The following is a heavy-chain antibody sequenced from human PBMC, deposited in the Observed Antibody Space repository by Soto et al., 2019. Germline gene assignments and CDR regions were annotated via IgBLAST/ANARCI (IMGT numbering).Heavy chain of an antibody. J-gene: IGHJ4*02. D-gene: IGHD4-17*01. CDR1: GFTVSGSY. Sequence: EVQLVESAGGLVQPGGSLRVSCAAFGFTVSGSYMIWVRQAPGKGLEWVSVMYSGGSTYYADSVKGRFTVSRDTSKNTLYLQMNNLRAEDTAVYYCTRDPSPTVTADSWGQGTPVTVSS. V-gene: IGHV3-66*01. CDR3: TRDPSPTVTADS. CDR2: MYSGGST.